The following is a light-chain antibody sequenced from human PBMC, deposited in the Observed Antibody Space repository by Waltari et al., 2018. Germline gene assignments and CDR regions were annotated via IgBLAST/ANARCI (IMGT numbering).Light chain of an antibody. CDR1: QGMTRY. V-gene: IGKV1-9*01. CDR3: QQLNSYPLS. CDR2: AAS. J-gene: IGKJ3*01. Sequence: CRASQGMTRYLTWYHQKPWKAPGLLIYAASTLQSGVPSRFSVSGSGTDFTLTISSLQPDDFATYYCQQLNSYPLSFGPGTKVDVK.